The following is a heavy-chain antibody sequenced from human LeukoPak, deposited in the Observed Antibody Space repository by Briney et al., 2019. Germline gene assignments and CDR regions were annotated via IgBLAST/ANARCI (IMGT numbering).Heavy chain of an antibody. V-gene: IGHV3-11*04. CDR2: ISSSSSTI. CDR1: GFTFSDYY. D-gene: IGHD6-19*01. CDR3: ATSGWYGYCYFDY. Sequence: GGSLRLSCAASGFTFSDYYMSWIRQAPGTGLGWVSYISSSSSTIYYADSVKGRFTISRDNAKNSLYLQMNSLRAEDTAVYYCATSGWYGYCYFDYWGQGTLVTVSS. J-gene: IGHJ4*02.